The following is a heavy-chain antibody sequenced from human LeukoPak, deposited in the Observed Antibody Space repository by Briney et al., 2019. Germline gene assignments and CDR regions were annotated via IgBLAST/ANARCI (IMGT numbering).Heavy chain of an antibody. V-gene: IGHV4-59*08. CDR3: ARQRIADYYDSSGYTPSHAFDI. CDR1: GGSISSYY. Sequence: SETLSLTCTVSGGSISSYYWSWIRQPPGKGLEWVGYIYYSGSTNYNPSLKSRVTISVDTSKNQFSLKLGSVTAADTAVYYCARQRIADYYDSSGYTPSHAFDIWGQGTMATVSS. J-gene: IGHJ3*02. D-gene: IGHD3-22*01. CDR2: IYYSGST.